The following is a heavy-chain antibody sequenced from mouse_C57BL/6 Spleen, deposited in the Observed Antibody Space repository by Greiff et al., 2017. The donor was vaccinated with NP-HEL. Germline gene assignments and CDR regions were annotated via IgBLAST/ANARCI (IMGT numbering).Heavy chain of an antibody. Sequence: VQLQQSVAELVRPGASVKLSCTASGFNIKNTYMHWVKQRPEQGLEWIGRIDPANGNTKYAPKFQGKATITADTSSNPAYLQLSSLTSEDTAIYYCASWDYDLFYAMDYWGQGTSVTVSS. D-gene: IGHD2-4*01. V-gene: IGHV14-3*01. CDR3: ASWDYDLFYAMDY. CDR2: IDPANGNT. J-gene: IGHJ4*01. CDR1: GFNIKNTY.